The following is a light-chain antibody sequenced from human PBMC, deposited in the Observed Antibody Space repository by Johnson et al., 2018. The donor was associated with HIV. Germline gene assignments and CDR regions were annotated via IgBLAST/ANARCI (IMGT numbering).Light chain of an antibody. CDR2: ENN. Sequence: QSILTQPPSVSAAPGQKVTISCSGSSSNIGNNSVSWYQQLPGTAPKLLIYENNKRPSGIPARFSGSKSGTSATLGITGLQTGDEADYYCGTWDSSLSVEVFGTGTKVTVL. J-gene: IGLJ1*01. V-gene: IGLV1-51*02. CDR1: SSNIGNNS. CDR3: GTWDSSLSVEV.